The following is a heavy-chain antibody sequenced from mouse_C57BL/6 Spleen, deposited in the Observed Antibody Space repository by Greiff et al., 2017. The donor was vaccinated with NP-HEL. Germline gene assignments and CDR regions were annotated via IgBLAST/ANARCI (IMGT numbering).Heavy chain of an antibody. CDR2: IYPGSGST. V-gene: IGHV1-55*01. D-gene: IGHD1-1*01. CDR1: GYTFTSYW. CDR3: ARGDWTVVGGYFDV. J-gene: IGHJ1*03. Sequence: QVQLQQPGAELVKPGASVKMSCKVSGYTFTSYWITWVKQRPGQGLEWIGDIYPGSGSTNYNEKFKSKATLTVDTSSSTAYMQLSSLTSEDSAVYYCARGDWTVVGGYFDVWGTGTTVTVSS.